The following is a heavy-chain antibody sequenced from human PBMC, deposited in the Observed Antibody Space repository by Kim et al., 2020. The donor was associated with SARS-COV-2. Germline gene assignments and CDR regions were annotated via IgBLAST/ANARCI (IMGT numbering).Heavy chain of an antibody. CDR3: ARGHGGNSEEGYCDL. J-gene: IGHJ2*01. V-gene: IGHV3-48*02. D-gene: IGHD2-21*02. Sequence: DSVKGRFTISRDNAKNSVYLQMNSLRDEDTAVYYCARGHGGNSEEGYCDLWGRGTLVTVSS.